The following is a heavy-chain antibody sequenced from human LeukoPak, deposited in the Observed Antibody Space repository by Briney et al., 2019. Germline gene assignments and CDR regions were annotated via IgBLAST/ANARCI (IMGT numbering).Heavy chain of an antibody. CDR2: IIPILGIA. D-gene: IGHD3-3*01. CDR1: GGTFSSYA. J-gene: IGHJ4*02. Sequence: SSVKVSCKASGGTFSSYAISWVRQAPAQGRDWMGRIIPILGIANYAQKFQRRVTITADKSTSTDYMELSRQRSEDTAVYYCARNYDFWSGYSSGFDYWGQGTLVTVSS. CDR3: ARNYDFWSGYSSGFDY. V-gene: IGHV1-69*04.